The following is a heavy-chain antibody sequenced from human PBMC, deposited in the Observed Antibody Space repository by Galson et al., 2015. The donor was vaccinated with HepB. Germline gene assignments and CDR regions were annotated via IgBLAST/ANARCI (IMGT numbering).Heavy chain of an antibody. CDR1: GFTFSNAW. CDR2: IKSKTDGGTT. J-gene: IGHJ4*02. V-gene: IGHV3-15*01. CDR3: TTDRDGSYLTYFDY. Sequence: SLRLSCAASGFTFSNAWMSWVRQAPGKGLEWVGRIKSKTDGGTTDYAAPVKGRFTISRDDSKNTLYLQMNSLKTEDIAVYYCTTDRDGSYLTYFDYWGQGTLVTVSS. D-gene: IGHD1-26*01.